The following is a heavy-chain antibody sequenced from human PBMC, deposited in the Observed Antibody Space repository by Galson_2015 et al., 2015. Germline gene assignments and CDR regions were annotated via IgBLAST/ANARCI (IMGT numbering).Heavy chain of an antibody. CDR3: ARPAAAGLS. J-gene: IGHJ5*02. CDR2: INTANGNT. D-gene: IGHD6-13*01. V-gene: IGHV1-3*04. Sequence: SCKASGYTFTSYAIHWVRQAPGQRLECMGWINTANGNTKCSQKFQDRVTITRDTSASTIYMELSSLRFEDTAVYYCARPAAAGLSWGQGTLVTVSS. CDR1: GYTFTSYA.